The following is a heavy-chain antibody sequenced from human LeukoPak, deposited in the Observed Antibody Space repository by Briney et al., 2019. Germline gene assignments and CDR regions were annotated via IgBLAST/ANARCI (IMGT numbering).Heavy chain of an antibody. D-gene: IGHD2-8*01. CDR3: AKGRMDYYYGMDV. J-gene: IGHJ6*02. V-gene: IGHV3-9*01. Sequence: GGSPRLSCAASGFTFDDYAMHWVRQAPGKGLEWVSGISWNSGSIGYADSVKGRFTISRDNAKNSLYLQMNSLRAEDTALYYCAKGRMDYYYGMDVWGQGTTVTVSS. CDR2: ISWNSGSI. CDR1: GFTFDDYA.